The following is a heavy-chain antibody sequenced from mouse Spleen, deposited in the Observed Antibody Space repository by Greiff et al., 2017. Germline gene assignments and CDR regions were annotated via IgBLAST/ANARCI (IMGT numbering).Heavy chain of an antibody. D-gene: IGHD1-1*01. V-gene: IGHV5-9-1*02. CDR2: ISSGGDYI. Sequence: EVMLVESGEGLVKPGGSLKLSCAASGFTFSSYAMSWVRQTPEKRLEWVAYISSGGDYIYYADTVKGRFTISRDNARNTLYLQMSSLKSEDTAMYYCTRGWALLQGYFDYWGQGTTLTVSS. CDR1: GFTFSSYA. CDR3: TRGWALLQGYFDY. J-gene: IGHJ2*01.